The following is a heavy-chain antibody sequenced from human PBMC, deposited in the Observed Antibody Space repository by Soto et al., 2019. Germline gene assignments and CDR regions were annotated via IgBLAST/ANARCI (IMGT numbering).Heavy chain of an antibody. J-gene: IGHJ5*02. Sequence: GASVKVSCKASGYTFTSYGITWVRQAPGQGLEWMGWISAYNGNTNYAEKLQGRVTMTTDTSTSTVYMELNSLTSEDTAVYYCARDQSWHDLVRWFDPWGQGTLVTVSS. CDR2: ISAYNGNT. CDR1: GYTFTSYG. D-gene: IGHD3-10*01. V-gene: IGHV1-18*01. CDR3: ARDQSWHDLVRWFDP.